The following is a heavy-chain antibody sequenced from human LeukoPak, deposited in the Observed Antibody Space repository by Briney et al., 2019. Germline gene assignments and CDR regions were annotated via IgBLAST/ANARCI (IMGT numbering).Heavy chain of an antibody. CDR1: GYSFNSYW. V-gene: IGHV5-51*01. D-gene: IGHD3-10*01. J-gene: IGHJ4*02. Sequence: GESLKISCKGSGYSFNSYWIGWVRQMPGKGLELMGIIYPGDSDTRYRPSFQGQVTISADKSISTAYLQWSSLKASDTAMYYCARQPTSMVRGIIITDYYFDYWGQGTLVTVSS. CDR2: IYPGDSDT. CDR3: ARQPTSMVRGIIITDYYFDY.